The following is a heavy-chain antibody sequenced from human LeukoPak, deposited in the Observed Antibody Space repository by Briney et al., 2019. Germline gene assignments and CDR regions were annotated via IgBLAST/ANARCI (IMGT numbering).Heavy chain of an antibody. Sequence: GGSLRVSCAASGFTFSTYWMNWVRQAPGKGLEWVATVKEDGSEKYYMDSVKGRFIIIRDNAKNSLYLQMNSLRAEDTAVYHCAKNWGWFDYWGQGTLVTVSS. CDR3: AKNWGWFDY. J-gene: IGHJ4*02. D-gene: IGHD7-27*01. CDR2: VKEDGSEK. V-gene: IGHV3-7*05. CDR1: GFTFSTYW.